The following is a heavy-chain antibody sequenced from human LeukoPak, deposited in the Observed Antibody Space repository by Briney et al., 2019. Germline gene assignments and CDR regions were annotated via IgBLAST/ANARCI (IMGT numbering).Heavy chain of an antibody. Sequence: GGSLRLFCAASGFTFSSYPVTWVRQAPGEGLEWVSTISGSGDTSFYADSVKGRFTISRDSSRNTLYLQMNSPTAEDTTVYYCVKAPLRGYYFWSGLSSFDCWGQGTLVTVSS. V-gene: IGHV3-23*01. CDR2: ISGSGDTS. J-gene: IGHJ4*02. CDR1: GFTFSSYP. D-gene: IGHD3-3*01. CDR3: VKAPLRGYYFWSGLSSFDC.